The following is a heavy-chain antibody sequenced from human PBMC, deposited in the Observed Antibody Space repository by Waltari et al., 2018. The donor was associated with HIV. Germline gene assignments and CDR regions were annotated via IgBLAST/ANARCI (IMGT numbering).Heavy chain of an antibody. CDR2: INWNGGST. D-gene: IGHD3-22*01. V-gene: IGHV3-20*01. CDR1: GFTFDDYG. J-gene: IGHJ4*02. Sequence: AASGFTFDDYGMSWVRQAPGKGLEWVSGINWNGGSTGYADSVKGRFTISRDNAKNSLYLQMNSLRAEDTALYHCARDRALYYYDSSGYYSHYFDYWGQGTLVTVSS. CDR3: ARDRALYYYDSSGYYSHYFDY.